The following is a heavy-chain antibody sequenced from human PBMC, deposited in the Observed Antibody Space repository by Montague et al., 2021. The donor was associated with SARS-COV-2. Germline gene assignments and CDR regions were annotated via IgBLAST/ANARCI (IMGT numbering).Heavy chain of an antibody. J-gene: IGHJ4*02. CDR3: ARGDTMVRGVIIVD. CDR1: GFTFSSYA. CDR2: ISYDGSNK. Sequence: SLRLSCAASGFTFSSYAMHWVRQASGKGLEWVAVISYDGSNKYYXDSVKGRFTISRDNSKNTLYLQMNSLRAEDTAVYYCARGDTMVRGVIIVDWGQGTLVTVSS. D-gene: IGHD3-10*01. V-gene: IGHV3-30-3*01.